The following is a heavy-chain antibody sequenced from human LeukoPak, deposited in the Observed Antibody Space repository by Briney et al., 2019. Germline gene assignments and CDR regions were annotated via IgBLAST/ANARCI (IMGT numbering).Heavy chain of an antibody. CDR2: INRGGST. J-gene: IGHJ1*01. CDR1: GGSFSGHY. V-gene: IGHV4-34*01. D-gene: IGHD3-10*01. CDR3: ARGYDSGSYYQF. Sequence: SETLSLTCTVYGGSFSGHYWTWIRQPPGKGLEWIGEINRGGSTSYNPSLKSRVTISIDTSKKQFSLKLNSVTAADTGVYYCARGYDSGSYYQFWGQGTLVTVSP.